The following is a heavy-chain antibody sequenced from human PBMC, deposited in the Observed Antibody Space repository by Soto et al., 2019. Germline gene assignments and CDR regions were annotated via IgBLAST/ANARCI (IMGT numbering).Heavy chain of an antibody. CDR2: IIPIFGTA. V-gene: IGHV1-69*13. D-gene: IGHD4-17*01. CDR1: GYTFTGYY. CDR3: ARDAMKLRRYYYYGMDV. Sequence: ASVKVSCKASGYTFTGYYMHWVRQAPGQGLEWMGWIIPIFGTANYAQKFQGRATITADESTSTAYMELSSLRSEDTAVYYCARDAMKLRRYYYYGMDVWGQGTTVTVSS. J-gene: IGHJ6*02.